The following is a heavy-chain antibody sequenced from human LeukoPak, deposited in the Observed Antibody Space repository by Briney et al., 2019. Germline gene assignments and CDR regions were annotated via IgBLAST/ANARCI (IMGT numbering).Heavy chain of an antibody. D-gene: IGHD3-10*01. V-gene: IGHV4-59*08. CDR1: GDSISSYY. CDR3: ARHDRVPMVRGVMGAFDI. CDR2: IYYSGST. J-gene: IGHJ3*02. Sequence: SETLSLTCTVSGDSISSYYWSWIRQPPGKGLEWIGYIYYSGSTNYNPSLKSRVTISVDTSKNQFSLKLSSVTAADTAVYYCARHDRVPMVRGVMGAFDIWGQGTMVTVSS.